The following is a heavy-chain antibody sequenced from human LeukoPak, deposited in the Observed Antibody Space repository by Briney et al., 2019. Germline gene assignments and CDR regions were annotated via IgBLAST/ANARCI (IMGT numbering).Heavy chain of an antibody. V-gene: IGHV3-49*04. D-gene: IGHD3-3*01. Sequence: PGGSLRLSCTASGFTFGVYAMSWVRQAPGKGLEWVGFIRSKAYGGTTEYAASVKGRFTISRDEYKSIAYLQMNSLKTEDTAVYYCTSENDVLRFLEWLLPTDYWGQGTLVTVSS. CDR1: GFTFGVYA. CDR3: TSENDVLRFLEWLLPTDY. CDR2: IRSKAYGGTT. J-gene: IGHJ4*02.